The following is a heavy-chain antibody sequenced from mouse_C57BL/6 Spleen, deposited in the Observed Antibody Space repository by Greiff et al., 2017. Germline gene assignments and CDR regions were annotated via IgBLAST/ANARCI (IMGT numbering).Heavy chain of an antibody. CDR1: GYTFTSYW. V-gene: IGHV1-52*01. CDR3: ASSPYYYGSSYYFDY. CDR2: IDPSDSET. Sequence: QVQLQQPGAELVRPGSSVKLSCKASGYTFTSYWMHWVKQRPIQGLEWIGNIDPSDSETHYNQKFKDKATLTVDKSSSTAYMQLSSLTSEDSAVYYCASSPYYYGSSYYFDYWGQGTTLTVSS. D-gene: IGHD1-1*01. J-gene: IGHJ2*01.